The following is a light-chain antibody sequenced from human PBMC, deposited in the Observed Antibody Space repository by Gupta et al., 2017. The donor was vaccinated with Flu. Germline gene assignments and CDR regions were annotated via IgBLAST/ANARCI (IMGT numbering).Light chain of an antibody. CDR1: QSLVYSSTNKNY. Sequence: DIVMTQSPDSLAVSLGDRATINCKSSQSLVYSSTNKNYLAWYQKKSGQPPKLLIYWASTREAGVPDRFSGSGSGTDFTLTISSLQAEDVATYYCHHYYITPRTFGQGTKVEVK. CDR3: HHYYITPRT. CDR2: WAS. J-gene: IGKJ1*01. V-gene: IGKV4-1*01.